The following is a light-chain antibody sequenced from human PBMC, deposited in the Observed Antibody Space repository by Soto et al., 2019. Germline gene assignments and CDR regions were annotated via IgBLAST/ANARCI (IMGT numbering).Light chain of an antibody. Sequence: EIVLTQSPATLSVSPVERVTLSCRSSQTVSGDLAWYHHKPGQAPRLLIYDASARALDTPARFAGSGSGTEFTLTISSLQSEDFAVYFCQQYNNWPITFGQGTRLEIK. J-gene: IGKJ5*01. CDR2: DAS. CDR1: QTVSGD. CDR3: QQYNNWPIT. V-gene: IGKV3-15*01.